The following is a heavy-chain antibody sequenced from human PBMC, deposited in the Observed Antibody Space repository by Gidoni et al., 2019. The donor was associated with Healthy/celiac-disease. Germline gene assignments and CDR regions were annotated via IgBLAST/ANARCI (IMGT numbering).Heavy chain of an antibody. V-gene: IGHV4-39*01. CDR1: GGSISSSSYT. J-gene: IGHJ3*02. D-gene: IGHD3-22*01. CDR2: IYYSWST. Sequence: QLQLQESGPGLVKPSETLSLTCTVSGGSISSSSYTWGWIRQPPGKWLEWIGSIYYSWSTYYNPSFKSRFTISVDTSKNQFSLKLSSVTAADTAVYYCAAGAMIVVVTWDVAFDIWGQGTMVTVSS. CDR3: AAGAMIVVVTWDVAFDI.